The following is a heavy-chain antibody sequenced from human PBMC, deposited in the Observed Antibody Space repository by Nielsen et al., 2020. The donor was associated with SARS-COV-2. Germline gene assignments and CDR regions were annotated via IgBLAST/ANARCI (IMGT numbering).Heavy chain of an antibody. CDR3: ARLRDDGYYFDTGPYDY. D-gene: IGHD2/OR15-2a*01. V-gene: IGHV3-23*01. J-gene: IGHJ4*02. CDR2: ISGSGGST. Sequence: GVLKISCAASGITFSSYAMSWVRQAPGKGLEWVSVISGSGGSTNYADSVKGRFTISRDNAKNTVYLQMNSLRAEDTAVYYCARLRDDGYYFDTGPYDYWGQGTPVNVSS. CDR1: GITFSSYA.